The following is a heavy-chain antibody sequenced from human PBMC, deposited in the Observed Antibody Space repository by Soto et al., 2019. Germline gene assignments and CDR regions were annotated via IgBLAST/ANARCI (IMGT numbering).Heavy chain of an antibody. CDR3: ARGDGALVTLSYYNGMDV. V-gene: IGHV3-21*01. Sequence: EVQLVESGGGLVKPGGSLRLSCAASGFTFSGYSMSWVRQAPGKGLEWVSSISRSSSYIYYAESVKGRFTISRDNARNSLYLQMNSLRAEDTAVYYCARGDGALVTLSYYNGMDVWGQGTTVTVSS. J-gene: IGHJ6*02. CDR2: ISRSSSYI. D-gene: IGHD5-18*01. CDR1: GFTFSGYS.